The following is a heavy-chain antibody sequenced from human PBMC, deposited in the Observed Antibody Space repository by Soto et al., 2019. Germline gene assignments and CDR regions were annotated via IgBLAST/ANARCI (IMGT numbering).Heavy chain of an antibody. D-gene: IGHD3-10*01. CDR1: GFTFSSYA. CDR2: ISGSGGST. V-gene: IGHV3-23*01. Sequence: EVQLLESGGGLVQPGGSLRLSCAASGFTFSSYAMSWVRQAPGKGLEWVSAISGSGGSTYYADSVKGRFTISRDTSKNSLYLQMNSLRAEDTAVYYCATDWKCGSGRGYFDYWGQGTLVTVSS. CDR3: ATDWKCGSGRGYFDY. J-gene: IGHJ4*02.